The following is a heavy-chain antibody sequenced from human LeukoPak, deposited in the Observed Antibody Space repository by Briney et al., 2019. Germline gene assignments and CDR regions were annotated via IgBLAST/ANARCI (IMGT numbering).Heavy chain of an antibody. D-gene: IGHD1-7*01. CDR2: IYGDDET. CDR1: GFTITTNY. CDR3: ARSQLPHRAFDI. J-gene: IGHJ3*02. V-gene: IGHV3-53*01. Sequence: GGSLRLSCAASGFTITTNYMNWVRQAPGKGLEWVSVIYGDDETNYADSVKGRFTISRDNSKNTLYLQMNSLRADDTAVYYCARSQLPHRAFDIWGQGTMVTVSS.